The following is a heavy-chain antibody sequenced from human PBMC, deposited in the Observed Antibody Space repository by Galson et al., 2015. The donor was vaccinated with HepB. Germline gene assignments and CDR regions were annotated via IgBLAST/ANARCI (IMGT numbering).Heavy chain of an antibody. J-gene: IGHJ4*02. CDR3: ARLGDLSGYSSL. D-gene: IGHD2-15*01. V-gene: IGHV3-73*01. CDR2: IRSKASGHAT. Sequence: SLRLSCAASGFTFSGSAIHWVRQASGKGLEWVGRIRSKASGHATAYDASLKGRFTISRDDSKNTAYLHMNSLKTEDPAVYYCARLGDLSGYSSLWGQGTLVTVSS. CDR1: GFTFSGSA.